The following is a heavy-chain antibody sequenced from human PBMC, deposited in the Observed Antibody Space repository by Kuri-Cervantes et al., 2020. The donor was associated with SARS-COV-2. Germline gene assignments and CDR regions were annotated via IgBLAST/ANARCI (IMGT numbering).Heavy chain of an antibody. CDR1: GFTFSNSD. CDR2: INHSGST. Sequence: GSLRLSCAASGFTFSNSDMNWIRQPPGKGLEWIGEINHSGSTNYNPSLKSRVTISVDTSKNQFSLKLSSVTAADTAVYYCARGPPSSIAARRVSFDYWGQGTLVTVSS. J-gene: IGHJ4*02. CDR3: ARGPPSSIAARRVSFDY. V-gene: IGHV4-34*01. D-gene: IGHD6-6*01.